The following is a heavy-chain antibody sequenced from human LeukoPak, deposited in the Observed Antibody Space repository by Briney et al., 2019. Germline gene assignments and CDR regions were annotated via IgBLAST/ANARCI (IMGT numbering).Heavy chain of an antibody. CDR2: INYSGST. Sequence: NPSETLSLTCTVYGGSISSHYWSWIRQPPGKGLEWIGEINYSGSTNYNPSLKSRVTISVDTSKNQFSLRLSSVTAADTAVYYCARMLYFDWLKICVGCDCWGQGTLVSVSS. D-gene: IGHD3-9*01. V-gene: IGHV4-59*11. CDR3: ARMLYFDWLKICVGCDC. CDR1: GGSISSHY. J-gene: IGHJ4*02.